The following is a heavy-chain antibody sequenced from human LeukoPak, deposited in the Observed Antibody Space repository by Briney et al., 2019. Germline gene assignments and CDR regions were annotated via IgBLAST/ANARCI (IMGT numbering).Heavy chain of an antibody. CDR2: FDPEDGET. CDR1: GYTLTELS. V-gene: IGHV1-24*01. Sequence: ASVKVSCKVSGYTLTELSMHWVRQAPGKGLEWMGGFDPEDGETIYAQKFQGRVTMTRDTSISTAYMELSRLRSDDTAVYYCARDSFYYGSGSYYAFDYWGQGTLVTVSS. D-gene: IGHD3-10*01. CDR3: ARDSFYYGSGSYYAFDY. J-gene: IGHJ4*02.